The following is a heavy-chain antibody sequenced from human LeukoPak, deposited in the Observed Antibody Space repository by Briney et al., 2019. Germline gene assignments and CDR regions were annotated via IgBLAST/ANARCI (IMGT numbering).Heavy chain of an antibody. CDR2: LYSDGDT. Sequence: GGSLRLSCAASGFTVSTNYMSWVRQAPGKGLEYVSVLYSDGDTYYADSVKGRFTISRDISKNTLTLQMNSLRAEDTAVYYCARDLGLLWFGEFGYWGQGTLVTVSS. CDR1: GFTVSTNY. D-gene: IGHD3-10*01. J-gene: IGHJ4*02. V-gene: IGHV3-53*01. CDR3: ARDLGLLWFGEFGY.